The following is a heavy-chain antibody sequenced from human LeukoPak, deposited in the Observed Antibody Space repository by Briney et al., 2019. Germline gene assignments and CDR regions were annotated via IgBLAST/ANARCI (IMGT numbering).Heavy chain of an antibody. J-gene: IGHJ4*02. CDR2: ISGSGGST. CDR3: AKDLKRYCSSTSCYPFDY. CDR1: GFTFSSYA. V-gene: IGHV3-23*01. Sequence: PGGSLRLSCAASGFTFSSYAMSWVRQAPGKGLEWVSAISGSGGSTYYTDSVKDRFTISRDNSKNTLYLQKNSLRAEDTAVYYCAKDLKRYCSSTSCYPFDYWGQGTLVTVSS. D-gene: IGHD2-2*01.